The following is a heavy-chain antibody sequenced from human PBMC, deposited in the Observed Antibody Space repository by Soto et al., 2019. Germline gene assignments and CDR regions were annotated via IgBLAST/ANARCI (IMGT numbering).Heavy chain of an antibody. J-gene: IGHJ6*02. Sequence: QVQLQESGPELAKPSGTLSLTCAVSGGSISSSNWWSWVRQPPGKGLEWIGEIYHSGSTNYNPSLKSRVTISVDKSKNQFSLKLSSVTAADTAVYYCARGGSSGWYLVGVSGMDVWGQGTTVTVSS. CDR3: ARGGSSGWYLVGVSGMDV. D-gene: IGHD6-19*01. CDR2: IYHSGST. V-gene: IGHV4-4*02. CDR1: GGSISSSNW.